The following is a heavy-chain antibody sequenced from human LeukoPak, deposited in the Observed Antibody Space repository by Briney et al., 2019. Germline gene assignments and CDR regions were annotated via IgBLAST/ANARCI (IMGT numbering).Heavy chain of an antibody. V-gene: IGHV3-13*01. CDR3: ARGSFWGSYRYGDAFDI. Sequence: GGSLRLSCAASGFTFSSYDMHWLHQATGKDLEGVSTIDTAGDTYYPGSVKGLFTISIEYAKNSLYLQMNRLRAGGPAVYYCARGSFWGSYRYGDAFDIWGQGTMVTVSS. J-gene: IGHJ3*02. D-gene: IGHD3-16*02. CDR1: GFTFSSYD. CDR2: IDTAGDT.